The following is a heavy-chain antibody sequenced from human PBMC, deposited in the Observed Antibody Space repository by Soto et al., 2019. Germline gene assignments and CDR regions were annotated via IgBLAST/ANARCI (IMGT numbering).Heavy chain of an antibody. CDR3: ARVLSTAMVSDYYYGMDV. D-gene: IGHD5-18*01. CDR2: IYYSGST. Sequence: ASETLSLTCTVSGGSISSGGYYWSWIRQHPGKGLEWIGYIYYSGSTYYNPSLKSRVTISVDTSKNQFSLKLSSVTAADTAVYYCARVLSTAMVSDYYYGMDVWGQGTTVTVSS. CDR1: GGSISSGGYY. J-gene: IGHJ6*02. V-gene: IGHV4-31*03.